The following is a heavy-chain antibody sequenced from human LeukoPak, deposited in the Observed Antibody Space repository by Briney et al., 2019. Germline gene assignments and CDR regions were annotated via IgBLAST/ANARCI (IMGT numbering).Heavy chain of an antibody. CDR2: ISAYNGNT. CDR3: ARDRYIVGATTFDY. Sequence: ASVKVSCKASGYTFTSYGISWARPAPGQGLEWMGWISAYNGNTHYAQKLQGRVTMTTDTSTSTAYMELRSLRSDDTAVYYCARDRYIVGATTFDYWGQGTLVTVSS. J-gene: IGHJ4*02. CDR1: GYTFTSYG. V-gene: IGHV1-18*01. D-gene: IGHD1-26*01.